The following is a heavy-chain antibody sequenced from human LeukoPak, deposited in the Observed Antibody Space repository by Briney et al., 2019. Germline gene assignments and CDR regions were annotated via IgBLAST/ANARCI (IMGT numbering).Heavy chain of an antibody. J-gene: IGHJ5*02. CDR1: GGSISSSSYC. Sequence: PSETLSLTCTVSGGSISSSSYCWGWIRQPPGKGLEWIGSIYYSGSTYYNPSLKSRVTISVDTSKNQFSLKLSSVTAADTAVYYCASLRGAMIVVVITWGQGTLVTVSS. D-gene: IGHD3-22*01. CDR2: IYYSGST. CDR3: ASLRGAMIVVVIT. V-gene: IGHV4-39*01.